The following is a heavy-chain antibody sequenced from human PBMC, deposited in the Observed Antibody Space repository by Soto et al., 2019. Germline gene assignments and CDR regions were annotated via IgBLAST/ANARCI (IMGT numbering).Heavy chain of an antibody. D-gene: IGHD3-10*01. CDR3: ARISYYGSGSYYSWPYHYGMDV. J-gene: IGHJ6*02. CDR1: GGSFSGYY. V-gene: IGHV4-34*01. Sequence: SETLSLTCAVYGGSFSGYYWSWIRQPPGKGLEWIGEINHSGSTNYNPSLKSRVTISVDTSKNQFSLKLSSVTAADTAVYYCARISYYGSGSYYSWPYHYGMDVWGQGT. CDR2: INHSGST.